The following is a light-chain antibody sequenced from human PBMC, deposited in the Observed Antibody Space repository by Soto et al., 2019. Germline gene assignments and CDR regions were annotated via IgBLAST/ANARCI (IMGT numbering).Light chain of an antibody. CDR3: SSYTTSNTRQIV. Sequence: QSVLTQPASVSGSPGQSITISCTGTSSDVGGYNYVSWYQQYPGTAPKFMIYDVSNRPSGVSNRFSGSKSGNTASLTISGLQAEDEADYYCSSYTTSNTRQIVFGTGTKVTVL. CDR2: DVS. J-gene: IGLJ1*01. V-gene: IGLV2-14*01. CDR1: SSDVGGYNY.